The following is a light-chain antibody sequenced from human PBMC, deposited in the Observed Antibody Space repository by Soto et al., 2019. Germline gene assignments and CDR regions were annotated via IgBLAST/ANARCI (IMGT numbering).Light chain of an antibody. J-gene: IGKJ1*01. CDR1: QSVSSY. Sequence: EIVMTQSPAALAVSPGDRATLSCRASQSVSSYLAWYQQKPGQAPRLLIYDASTRATGIPARFSGSGSGTDFTLTITSLEPEDFAVYYCQQRSNWPPTFGQGTTGDIK. V-gene: IGKV3-11*01. CDR3: QQRSNWPPT. CDR2: DAS.